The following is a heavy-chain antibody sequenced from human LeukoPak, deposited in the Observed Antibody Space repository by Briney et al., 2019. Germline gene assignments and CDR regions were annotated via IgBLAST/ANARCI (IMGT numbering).Heavy chain of an antibody. Sequence: GGSLRLSCAASGFTFSGYSMNWVRQAPGKGLEWVSYISSSSSTIYYADSVKGRFTISRDNAKNSLYLQMNSPRAEDTAVYYCARDLDVVVVAAGFDYWGQGTLVTVSS. D-gene: IGHD2-15*01. CDR1: GFTFSGYS. V-gene: IGHV3-48*04. CDR2: ISSSSSTI. J-gene: IGHJ4*02. CDR3: ARDLDVVVVAAGFDY.